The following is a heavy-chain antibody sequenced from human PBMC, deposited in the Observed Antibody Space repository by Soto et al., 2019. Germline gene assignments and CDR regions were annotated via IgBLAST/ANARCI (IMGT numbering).Heavy chain of an antibody. Sequence: EVQLVESGGGLVKPGGSLRLSCAASGFTFSSYSMNWVRQAPGKGLEWVSSISSSSSYIYYADSVKGRFTISRDNAKNSLYLQMNSLRAEDTAVYYCARDKWDWNDSYYYYGMDVWGQGTTVTVSS. V-gene: IGHV3-21*01. CDR1: GFTFSSYS. J-gene: IGHJ6*02. CDR3: ARDKWDWNDSYYYYGMDV. CDR2: ISSSSSYI. D-gene: IGHD1-1*01.